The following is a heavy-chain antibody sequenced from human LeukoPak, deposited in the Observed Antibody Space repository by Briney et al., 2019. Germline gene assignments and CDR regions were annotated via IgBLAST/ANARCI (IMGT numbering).Heavy chain of an antibody. J-gene: IGHJ6*03. CDR1: EFSFSNYW. CDR2: IKQDGSEK. D-gene: IGHD1-26*01. V-gene: IGHV3-7*01. Sequence: GGSLRLSCAASEFSFSNYWMTWVRQAPGKGLEWVANIKQDGSEKYYVDSVKGRFTISRDNAKNSLYLQMNSLRAEDTAVYYCARKGGATTYGYYYYYMDVWGKGTTVTISS. CDR3: ARKGGATTYGYYYYYMDV.